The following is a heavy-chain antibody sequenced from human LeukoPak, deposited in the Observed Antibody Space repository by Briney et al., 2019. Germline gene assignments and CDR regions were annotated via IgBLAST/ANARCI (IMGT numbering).Heavy chain of an antibody. CDR1: GFTFSSYS. D-gene: IGHD3-3*01. V-gene: IGHV3-21*01. CDR2: ISSSSSYI. J-gene: IGHJ4*02. Sequence: GGSLRLSCAASGFTFSSYSMNWVRQAPGKGLEWVSSISSSSSYIYYADSVKGRFTISRDNAKNSLYLQMNSLRAEDTAVYYCARDDFWSGYPLPFDYWGQGTLVTVSS. CDR3: ARDDFWSGYPLPFDY.